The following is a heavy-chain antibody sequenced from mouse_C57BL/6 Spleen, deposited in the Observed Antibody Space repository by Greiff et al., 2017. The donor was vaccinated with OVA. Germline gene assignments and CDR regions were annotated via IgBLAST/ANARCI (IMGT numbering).Heavy chain of an antibody. CDR3: ARPLHYGNYEFDD. D-gene: IGHD2-1*01. J-gene: IGHJ3*01. CDR1: GYTFTTYP. Sequence: VQLQQPGAELVKPGASVKLSCKASGYTFTTYPIEWMKQNHGKSLEWIGNFHPYNDDTKYNEKFKGKATLTVEKSSSTVYLELSRLTSDDSAVYYCARPLHYGNYEFDDWGKGTLVTVSA. V-gene: IGHV1-47*01. CDR2: FHPYNDDT.